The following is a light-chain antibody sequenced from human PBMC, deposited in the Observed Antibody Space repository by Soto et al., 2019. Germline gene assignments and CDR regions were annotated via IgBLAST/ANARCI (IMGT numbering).Light chain of an antibody. CDR2: GAS. V-gene: IGKV1-5*03. Sequence: DIQMTQSPSTLSASVGDRVIITCRASQSISSWLAWYQQKPGKAPKLLIYGASSLASGVPSRFRDSRSGTEFTLTVSSLQPDDFATYYCQHYDGYSALTFGGGTKVEIK. CDR3: QHYDGYSALT. CDR1: QSISSW. J-gene: IGKJ4*01.